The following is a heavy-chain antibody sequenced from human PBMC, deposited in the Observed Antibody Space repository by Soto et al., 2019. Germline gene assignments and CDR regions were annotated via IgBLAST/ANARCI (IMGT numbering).Heavy chain of an antibody. CDR1: GGSISSYY. J-gene: IGHJ6*03. CDR3: ARCYGDYGYYYYYMDV. Sequence: SETLSLTCTVSGGSISSYYWSWIRQPPGKGLEWIGYIYYSGSTNYNPSLKSRVTISVDTSKNQFSLKLSSVTAADTAVYYCARCYGDYGYYYYYMDVWGKGTTVTVSS. D-gene: IGHD4-17*01. V-gene: IGHV4-59*01. CDR2: IYYSGST.